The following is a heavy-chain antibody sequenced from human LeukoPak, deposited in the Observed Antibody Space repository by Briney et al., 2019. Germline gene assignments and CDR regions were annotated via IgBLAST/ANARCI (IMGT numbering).Heavy chain of an antibody. Sequence: SVKVSCKASGGTFSSYAISWVRQAPGQGLEWMGGIIPIFGTANYAQKFQGRVTITTDESTSTAYMELSSLRSEDTAVYYCARGGSYYKRFDYWGQGTLVTVSS. V-gene: IGHV1-69*05. D-gene: IGHD1-26*01. J-gene: IGHJ4*02. CDR2: IIPIFGTA. CDR1: GGTFSSYA. CDR3: ARGGSYYKRFDY.